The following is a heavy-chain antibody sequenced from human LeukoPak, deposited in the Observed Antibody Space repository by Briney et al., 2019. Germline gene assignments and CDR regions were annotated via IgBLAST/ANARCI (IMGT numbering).Heavy chain of an antibody. CDR3: ARESGSYFRYYFDY. CDR1: GFTVSSNY. CDR2: IYSGGST. Sequence: LAGGSLRLSCAASGFTVSSNYMSWVRQAPGKGLDWVSAIYSGGSTYYADSVKGRFTISRDNSKNTLYLQMNSLRAEDTAVYYCARESGSYFRYYFDYWGQGTLVTVSS. D-gene: IGHD1-26*01. V-gene: IGHV3-53*01. J-gene: IGHJ4*02.